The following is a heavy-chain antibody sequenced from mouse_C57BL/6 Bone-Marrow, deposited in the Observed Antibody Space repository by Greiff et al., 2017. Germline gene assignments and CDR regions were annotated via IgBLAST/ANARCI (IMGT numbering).Heavy chain of an antibody. CDR2: IHPNSGST. J-gene: IGHJ3*01. D-gene: IGHD1-1*01. V-gene: IGHV1-64*01. CDR1: GYTFTSYW. CDR3: ASSPYYGSSYWFAY. Sequence: VQVVESGAELVKPGASVKLSCKASGYTFTSYWMHWVKQRPGQGLEWIGMIHPNSGSTNYNEKFKSKATLTVDKSSSTAYMQLSSLTSEDSAVYYCASSPYYGSSYWFAYWGQGTLVTVSA.